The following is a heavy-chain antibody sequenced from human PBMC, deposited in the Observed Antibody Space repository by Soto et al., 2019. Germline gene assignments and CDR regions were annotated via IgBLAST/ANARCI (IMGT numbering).Heavy chain of an antibody. CDR3: ARLSAHDAFDI. CDR2: ISSSGSSL. CDR1: GFTFSDYY. J-gene: IGHJ3*02. Sequence: QVQLVESGGGLVQPGGSLRLSCAASGFTFSDYYMSWVRQAPGKGLEWVSYISSSGSSLYYADSVKGRFTISRDNAQNSLYLQMNRLRAEDTALYYCARLSAHDAFDIWGQGTMVTVSS. V-gene: IGHV3-11*01.